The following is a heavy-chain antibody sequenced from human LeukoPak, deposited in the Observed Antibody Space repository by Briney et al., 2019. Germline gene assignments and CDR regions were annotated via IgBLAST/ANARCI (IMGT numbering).Heavy chain of an antibody. V-gene: IGHV1-2*02. J-gene: IGHJ3*02. CDR2: INPNSGGT. CDR1: GYTFTGYY. Sequence: ASVKVSCKASGYTFTGYYMYWVRQAPGQGLEWVGWINPNSGGTNYAQKFQGRVIMTRDTTISTAYMELSSLRSEDTAVYYCARAPHCSGGSCYSNAFDIWGQGTMVTVSS. D-gene: IGHD2-15*01. CDR3: ARAPHCSGGSCYSNAFDI.